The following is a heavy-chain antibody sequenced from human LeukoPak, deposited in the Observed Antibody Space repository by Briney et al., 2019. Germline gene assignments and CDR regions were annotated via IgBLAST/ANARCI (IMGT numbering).Heavy chain of an antibody. CDR2: INPNSGGT. D-gene: IGHD4-11*01. V-gene: IGHV1-2*02. J-gene: IGHJ4*02. CDR3: ARSPTVIRPFDY. Sequence: ASVTVSCKASGYTFTGYYMPWVRQAPGQGLEWMGWINPNSGGTSYAQKFQGRVTMTRDTSISTAYMELSRLRSDDTAVYYCARSPTVIRPFDYWGQGTLVTVSS. CDR1: GYTFTGYY.